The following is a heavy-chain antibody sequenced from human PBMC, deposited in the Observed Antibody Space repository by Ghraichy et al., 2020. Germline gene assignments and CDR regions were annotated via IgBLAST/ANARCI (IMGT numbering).Heavy chain of an antibody. J-gene: IGHJ6*02. Sequence: SETLSLTCTVSGVSINSGDYFWSWIRQPPGKGLEWIGYVYYGVTSSFVPSLKGRVTTSVDASKNQFSLKLTSATAADTAVYYCARLCSTSSHFAPGVDVWGPGTMVTVSS. CDR2: VYYGVTS. CDR1: GVSINSGDYF. CDR3: ARLCSTSSHFAPGVDV. D-gene: IGHD2-2*01. V-gene: IGHV4-30-4*01.